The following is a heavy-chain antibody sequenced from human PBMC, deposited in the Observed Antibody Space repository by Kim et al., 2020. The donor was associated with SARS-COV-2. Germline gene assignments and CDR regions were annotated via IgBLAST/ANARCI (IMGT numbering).Heavy chain of an antibody. CDR1: GYTFTSYD. J-gene: IGHJ3*02. D-gene: IGHD1-7*01. Sequence: ASVKVSCKASGYTFTSYDINWVRQATGQGLEWMGWMNPNSGNTGYAQKFQGRVTMTRNTSISTAYMELSSLRSEDTAVYYCARGRTTDDAFDIWGQGTMVTVSS. CDR2: MNPNSGNT. V-gene: IGHV1-8*01. CDR3: ARGRTTDDAFDI.